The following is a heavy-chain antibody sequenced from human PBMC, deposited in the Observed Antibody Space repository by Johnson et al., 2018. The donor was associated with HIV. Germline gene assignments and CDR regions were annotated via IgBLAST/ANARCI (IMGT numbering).Heavy chain of an antibody. CDR2: ISYDGSNK. J-gene: IGHJ3*02. Sequence: VQLVESGGGVVQPGRSLRLSCAASGFTFSSYAMHWVRQAPGKGLEWVAVISYDGSNKYYADSVKGRFTISRDNSKNTLYLQMNSLRAEDTAVYYCARGASYGDYEGDAFDIWGQGTMVTVSS. D-gene: IGHD4-17*01. CDR3: ARGASYGDYEGDAFDI. V-gene: IGHV3-30-3*01. CDR1: GFTFSSYA.